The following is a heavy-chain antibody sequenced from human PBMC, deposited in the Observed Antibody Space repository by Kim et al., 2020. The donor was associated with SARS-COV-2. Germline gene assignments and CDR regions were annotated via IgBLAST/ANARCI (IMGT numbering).Heavy chain of an antibody. D-gene: IGHD6-6*01. J-gene: IGHJ6*02. CDR3: ARAVAARYPGWYYYYGMDV. Sequence: SETLSLTCAVYGGSFSGYYWSWIRQPPGKGLEWIGEINHSGSTNYNPSLKSRVTISVETSKNQFSLKLSSVTAADTAVYYCARAVAARYPGWYYYYGMDVWGQGTTVTVSS. CDR1: GGSFSGYY. V-gene: IGHV4-34*01. CDR2: INHSGST.